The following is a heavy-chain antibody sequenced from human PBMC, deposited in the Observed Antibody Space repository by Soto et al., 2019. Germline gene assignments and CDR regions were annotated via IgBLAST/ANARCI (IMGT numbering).Heavy chain of an antibody. J-gene: IGHJ6*02. V-gene: IGHV5-10-1*01. Sequence: GESLKISCKGSGYSFTSYWISWVRQMPGKDLEWMGRIDPSDSYTNYSPSFQGHVTISADKSISTAYLQWSSLKASDTAMYYCASTNYYDSSGYYRYYGMDVWGQGTTVTVSS. D-gene: IGHD3-22*01. CDR2: IDPSDSYT. CDR1: GYSFTSYW. CDR3: ASTNYYDSSGYYRYYGMDV.